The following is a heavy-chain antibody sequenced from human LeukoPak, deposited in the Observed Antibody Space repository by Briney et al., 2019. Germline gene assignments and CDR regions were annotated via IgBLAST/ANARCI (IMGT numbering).Heavy chain of an antibody. CDR1: GGSISSYY. V-gene: IGHV4-59*08. J-gene: IGHJ4*01. D-gene: IGHD3-22*01. Sequence: SETLSHTCTVSGGSISSYYWSWIRQPPGKGLEWIGYIYYSGSTNYNPSLKSRVTISVDTSKNQFSLKLSSVTAADTAVYYCARRYDSSGYYNQGVFDYWGHGTLVTVSS. CDR2: IYYSGST. CDR3: ARRYDSSGYYNQGVFDY.